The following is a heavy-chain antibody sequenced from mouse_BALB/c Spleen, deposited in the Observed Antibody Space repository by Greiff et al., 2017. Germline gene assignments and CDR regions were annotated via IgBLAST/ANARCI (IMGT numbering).Heavy chain of an antibody. Sequence: EVKLVESGGDLVKPGGSLKLSCAASGFTFSSYAMSWVRQTPEKRLEWVASISSGGSTYYPDSVKGRFTISRDNARNILYLQMSSLRSEDTAMYYCAKESIYYDYDWFAYWGQGTLVTVSA. D-gene: IGHD2-4*01. V-gene: IGHV5-6-5*01. J-gene: IGHJ3*01. CDR2: ISSGGST. CDR3: AKESIYYDYDWFAY. CDR1: GFTFSSYA.